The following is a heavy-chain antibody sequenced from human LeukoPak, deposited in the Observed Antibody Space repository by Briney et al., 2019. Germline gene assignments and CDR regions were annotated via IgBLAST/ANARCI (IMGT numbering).Heavy chain of an antibody. Sequence: GGSLRLSCAASGSTFSTYAMSWVRQAPGKGLEWVSGISGSGDSTNYADSVKGRFTISRDNSKNTQYLQMNSLRAEDTAVYYCARGSYNPFDYRGQGTLVTVSS. V-gene: IGHV3-23*01. CDR1: GSTFSTYA. CDR3: ARGSYNPFDY. D-gene: IGHD3-16*01. J-gene: IGHJ4*02. CDR2: ISGSGDST.